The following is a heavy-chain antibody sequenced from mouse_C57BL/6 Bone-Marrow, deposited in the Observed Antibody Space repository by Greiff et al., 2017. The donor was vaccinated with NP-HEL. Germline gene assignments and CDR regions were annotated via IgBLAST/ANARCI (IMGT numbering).Heavy chain of an antibody. CDR2: IYPRSGNT. J-gene: IGHJ2*01. D-gene: IGHD3-1*01. Sequence: VQLQQSGAELARPGASVKLSCKASGYTFTSYGISWVKQRTGQGLEWIGEIYPRSGNTYYNEKFKGQATLTADKSSSTAYMELRRLTSEDSAVYFCARGAAGSGDYWGQGTTLTVSS. CDR1: GYTFTSYG. CDR3: ARGAAGSGDY. V-gene: IGHV1-81*01.